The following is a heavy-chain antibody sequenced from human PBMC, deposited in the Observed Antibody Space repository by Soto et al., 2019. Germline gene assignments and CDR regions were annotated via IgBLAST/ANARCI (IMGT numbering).Heavy chain of an antibody. CDR1: GGSISSNNYY. CDR3: ARHMDTTGNEAFDS. J-gene: IGHJ4*02. D-gene: IGHD1-1*01. Sequence: SETLSLTCTVSGGSISSNNYYWGWIRQPPGKGLEWIGSIYYSGSTNYNPSLKSRVTISLDTSKNQFSLKLNSVTAADTAVYYCARHMDTTGNEAFDSWGQGALVTVSS. V-gene: IGHV4-39*01. CDR2: IYYSGST.